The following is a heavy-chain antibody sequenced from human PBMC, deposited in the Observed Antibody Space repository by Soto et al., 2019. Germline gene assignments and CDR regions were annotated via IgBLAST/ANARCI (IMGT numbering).Heavy chain of an antibody. Sequence: EVQLVQSGAEVKKPGESLKISCKGSGYSFTSYWIGWVRQMPGKGLEWMGIIYPGDSDTRYSPSFQGQVTISADKSISPAYLQWSSLKASDTAMYYCARRNYDILTGPGSFDYWGQGTLVTVSS. V-gene: IGHV5-51*03. D-gene: IGHD3-9*01. J-gene: IGHJ4*02. CDR2: IYPGDSDT. CDR1: GYSFTSYW. CDR3: ARRNYDILTGPGSFDY.